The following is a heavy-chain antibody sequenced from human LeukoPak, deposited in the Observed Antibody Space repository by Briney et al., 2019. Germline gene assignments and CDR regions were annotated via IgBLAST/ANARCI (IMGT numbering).Heavy chain of an antibody. CDR2: IIPNIGHT. CDR3: VRDGVGTYDY. D-gene: IGHD3-3*01. J-gene: IGHJ4*02. V-gene: IGHV1-2*02. Sequence: ASVTVSCKTSGYTFTTYYLHWLRQAPGQGLEWMGWIIPNIGHTLYPQKFLRSVTMTRDTSISTAYMELTTLTSDDTAVYYCVRDGVGTYDYWGQGTLVTVSS. CDR1: GYTFTTYY.